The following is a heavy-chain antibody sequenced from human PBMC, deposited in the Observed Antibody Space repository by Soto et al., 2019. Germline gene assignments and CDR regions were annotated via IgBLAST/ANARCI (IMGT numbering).Heavy chain of an antibody. CDR3: ARLYYDFWSGYYLHYYYYYMDV. CDR1: GGSISSSSYY. CDR2: IYYSGST. V-gene: IGHV4-39*01. J-gene: IGHJ6*03. Sequence: SETLSLTCTVSGGSISSSSYYWGWIRQPPGKGLEWIGSIYYSGSTYYNPSLKSRVTISVDTSKNQFSLKLSSVTAADTAVYYCARLYYDFWSGYYLHYYYYYMDVWGKGTTVTVSS. D-gene: IGHD3-3*01.